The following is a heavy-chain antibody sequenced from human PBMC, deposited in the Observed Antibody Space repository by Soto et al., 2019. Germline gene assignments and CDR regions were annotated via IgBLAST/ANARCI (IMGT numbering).Heavy chain of an antibody. CDR2: INPSGGST. D-gene: IGHD3-16*02. CDR1: GYTFTSYY. CDR3: ARSHYIWRSYRYWPLGY. J-gene: IGHJ4*02. V-gene: IGHV1-46*03. Sequence: ASVKVSCKASGYTFTSYYMHWVRQAPGQGLEWMGIINPSGGSTSYAQKFQGRVTMTRDTSTSTVYMELSSLRSEDTAVYYCARSHYIWRSYRYWPLGYWGQGTLVTVSS.